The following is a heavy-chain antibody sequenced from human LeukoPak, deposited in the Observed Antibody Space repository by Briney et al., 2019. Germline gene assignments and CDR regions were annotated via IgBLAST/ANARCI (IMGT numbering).Heavy chain of an antibody. CDR3: ARGYSSSSKTYYFDY. V-gene: IGHV3-11*04. D-gene: IGHD6-6*01. Sequence: GGSLRLSCAASGFTFSDYYMSWIRQAPGKGLEWVSYISSSGSTIYYADSVKGRFTISRDNAKNSLYLQMNSLRAEDRAVYYCARGYSSSSKTYYFDYWGQGTLVTVSS. J-gene: IGHJ4*02. CDR2: ISSSGSTI. CDR1: GFTFSDYY.